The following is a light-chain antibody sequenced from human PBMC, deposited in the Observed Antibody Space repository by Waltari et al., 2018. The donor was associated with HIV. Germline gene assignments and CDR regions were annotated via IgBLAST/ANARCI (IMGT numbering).Light chain of an antibody. Sequence: QSVVTQPPSVSGTPGQTVTISCSGSTSNIGIKTVNWYQHLPGTAPKRLIYGNYQRPSGVPGRFSASKSGTSASLAISGLQSEDEADYYCASWDVSLNGWVFGGGTKLTVL. J-gene: IGLJ3*02. V-gene: IGLV1-44*01. CDR3: ASWDVSLNGWV. CDR1: TSNIGIKT. CDR2: GNY.